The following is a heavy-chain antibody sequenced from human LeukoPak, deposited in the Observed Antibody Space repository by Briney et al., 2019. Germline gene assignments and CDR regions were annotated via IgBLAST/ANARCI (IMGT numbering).Heavy chain of an antibody. J-gene: IGHJ4*02. CDR3: ARGKIRFLEWPSDY. D-gene: IGHD3-3*01. CDR1: GYTFTSYD. Sequence: GASVKVSYKASGYTFTSYDIIWVRQATGQGLEWLGWMNPSSGHTDYAQKFRDRVTMTRDTSINTAYMEMSSLKSEDTAVYYCARGKIRFLEWPSDYWGQGTLVTVSS. CDR2: MNPSSGHT. V-gene: IGHV1-8*01.